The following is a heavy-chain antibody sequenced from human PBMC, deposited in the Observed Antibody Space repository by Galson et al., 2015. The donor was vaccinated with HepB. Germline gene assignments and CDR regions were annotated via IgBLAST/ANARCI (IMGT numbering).Heavy chain of an antibody. CDR2: ISSSSSYI. CDR1: GFTFSSYS. J-gene: IGHJ4*02. D-gene: IGHD1-26*01. CDR3: ARESGSYWREFER. V-gene: IGHV3-21*01. Sequence: SLRLSCAASGFTFSSYSMNWVRQAPGKGLEWVSSISSSSSYIYYADSVKGRFTISRDNAKNSLYLQMNSLRAEDTAVYYCARESGSYWREFERWGQGTLVTVSS.